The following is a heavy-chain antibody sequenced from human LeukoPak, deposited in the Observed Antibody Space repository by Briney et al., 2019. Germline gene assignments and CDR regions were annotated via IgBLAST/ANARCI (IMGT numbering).Heavy chain of an antibody. V-gene: IGHV4-39*07. CDR3: ARDCITMVRGAKKGYFDL. CDR1: GGSISSSSYY. Sequence: PSETLSLTCTVSGGSISSSSYYWGWIRQPPGKGLEWIGSIYYSGSTYYNPSLKSRVTISVDTSKNQFSLKLSSVTAADTAVYYCARDCITMVRGAKKGYFDLWGRGTLVTVSS. J-gene: IGHJ2*01. D-gene: IGHD3-10*01. CDR2: IYYSGST.